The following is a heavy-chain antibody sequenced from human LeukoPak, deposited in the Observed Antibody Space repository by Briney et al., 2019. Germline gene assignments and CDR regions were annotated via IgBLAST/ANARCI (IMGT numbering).Heavy chain of an antibody. CDR1: GGSTSSYY. D-gene: IGHD3-22*01. J-gene: IGHJ4*02. Sequence: SETLSLTCIVFGGSTSSYYWSWIRQPPGKGLEWIGYIYYTGSTNYNPSLKSRVTISVDTSKNQFSLKLSSVTAADTAIYYCARENPSGYYNRPIDYWGQGTLVTVSS. CDR3: ARENPSGYYNRPIDY. CDR2: IYYTGST. V-gene: IGHV4-59*01.